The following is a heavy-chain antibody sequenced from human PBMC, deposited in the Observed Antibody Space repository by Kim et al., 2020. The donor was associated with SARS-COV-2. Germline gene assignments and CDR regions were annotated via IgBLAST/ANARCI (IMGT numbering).Heavy chain of an antibody. V-gene: IGHV3-30*07. J-gene: IGHJ1*01. Sequence: GRFTISRDNSKNTLYLQMNRLRAEDTAVYYCAREGGIAAASSILAEYFQHWGQGTLVTVSS. CDR3: AREGGIAAASSILAEYFQH. D-gene: IGHD6-13*01.